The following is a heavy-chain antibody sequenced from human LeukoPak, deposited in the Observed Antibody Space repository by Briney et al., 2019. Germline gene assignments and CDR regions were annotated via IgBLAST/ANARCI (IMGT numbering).Heavy chain of an antibody. J-gene: IGHJ3*02. D-gene: IGHD6-19*01. V-gene: IGHV3-33*06. CDR1: GFTFSSYG. CDR2: IWYDGSNK. CDR3: AKDKGAHDSSGWYWGAFDI. Sequence: GGSLSLSCSASGFTFSSYGMHWVRQAPGKGLEWVAVIWYDGSNKYYADSVKGRFTISRDNSKNTLYLQMNSLRAEHTAVYYCAKDKGAHDSSGWYWGAFDIWGQGTMVTVSS.